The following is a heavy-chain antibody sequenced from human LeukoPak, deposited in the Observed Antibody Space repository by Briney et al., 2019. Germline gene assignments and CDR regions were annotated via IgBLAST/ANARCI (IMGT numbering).Heavy chain of an antibody. CDR3: ARRFDS. CDR2: IGPGGDI. J-gene: IGHJ4*02. CDR1: GVGPSAVS. V-gene: IGHV3-48*01. Sequence: GGSLRPSCPLSGVGPSAVSMNCGPQAPGRGLEWISYIGPGGDIYYADSVTGRFTVSRDTAKTSLYLQMTGLRCDDTAVYYCARRFDSWGQGTLVTVSS.